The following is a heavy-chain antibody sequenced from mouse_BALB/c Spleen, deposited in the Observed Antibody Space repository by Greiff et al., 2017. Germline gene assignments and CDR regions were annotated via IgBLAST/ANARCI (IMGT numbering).Heavy chain of an antibody. Sequence: DVKLVESGGGLVQPGGSRKLSCAASGFTFSSFGMHWVRQAPEKGLEWVAYISSGSSTIYYADTVKGRFTISRDNPKNTLFLQMTSLRSEDTAMYYCAREGGRYAAMDYWGQGTSVTVSS. CDR3: AREGGRYAAMDY. D-gene: IGHD2-14*01. J-gene: IGHJ4*01. CDR1: GFTFSSFG. V-gene: IGHV5-17*02. CDR2: ISSGSSTI.